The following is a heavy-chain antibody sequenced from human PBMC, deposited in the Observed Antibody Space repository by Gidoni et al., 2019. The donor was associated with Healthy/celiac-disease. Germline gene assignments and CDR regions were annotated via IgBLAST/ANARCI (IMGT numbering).Heavy chain of an antibody. CDR1: DSTFSDHY. D-gene: IGHD1-20*01. V-gene: IGHV3-11*05. Sequence: QVQLVESGGGLVKPGGSLRLPCAASDSTFSDHYMSWIRQAPGTGLELVSYISSSSSYTNYADSVKGRFTISRDYAKNSLYLQMTSLRAEDTAGDYGASSLDDNWNDITNWFDPWGQGTLVTVSS. J-gene: IGHJ5*02. CDR2: ISSSSSYT. CDR3: ASSLDDNWNDITNWFDP.